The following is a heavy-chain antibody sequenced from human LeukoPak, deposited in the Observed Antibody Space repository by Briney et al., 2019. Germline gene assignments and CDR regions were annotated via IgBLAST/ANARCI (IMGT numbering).Heavy chain of an antibody. CDR3: ARDASGRWTEWELRDAFDI. D-gene: IGHD1-26*01. V-gene: IGHV1-2*02. CDR2: INPNSGGT. Sequence: ASVKVSCKASGYTFTGYYMHWVRQAPGQGLEWMGWINPNSGGTNYAQKFQGRVTMTRDTSISTAYMELSRLRSDDTAVYYCARDASGRWTEWELRDAFDIWGQGTMVTVSS. J-gene: IGHJ3*02. CDR1: GYTFTGYY.